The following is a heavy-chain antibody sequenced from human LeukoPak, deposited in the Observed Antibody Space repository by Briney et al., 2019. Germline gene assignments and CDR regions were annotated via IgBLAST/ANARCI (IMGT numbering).Heavy chain of an antibody. CDR1: GGSISSSSYY. V-gene: IGHV4-39*01. Sequence: SETLSLTCTVSGGSISSSSYYWGWIRQPPGKGLEWIGSIYYSGSTYYNPSLKSRVTISVDTSKNQFSLKLSSVTAADTAVYYCARARDGYNPYCFDYWGQGTLVTVSS. CDR2: IYYSGST. CDR3: ARARDGYNPYCFDY. D-gene: IGHD5-24*01. J-gene: IGHJ4*02.